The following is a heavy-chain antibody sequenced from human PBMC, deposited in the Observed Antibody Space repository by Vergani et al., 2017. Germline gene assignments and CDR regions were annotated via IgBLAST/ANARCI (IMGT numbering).Heavy chain of an antibody. D-gene: IGHD1-7*01. CDR2: ISHDGSNK. V-gene: IGHV3-30*18. CDR1: GFTFSSYG. CDR3: AKALELYYYYYGMDV. Sequence: QVQLVESGGGVVQPGRSLRLSCAASGFTFSSYGMHWVREAPGKGLEWVAVISHDGSNKYFADSVKGRFTIYRDNSTNTLYLQMNSLRAEDTAVYYCAKALELYYYYYGMDVWGQGTTVTVSS. J-gene: IGHJ6*02.